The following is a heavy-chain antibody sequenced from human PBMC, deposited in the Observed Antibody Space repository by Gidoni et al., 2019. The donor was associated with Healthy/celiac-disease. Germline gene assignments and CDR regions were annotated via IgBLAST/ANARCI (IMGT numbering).Heavy chain of an antibody. V-gene: IGHV1-2*04. CDR2: INPNRGGT. CDR3: ARGYYYDSLGYGMDV. CDR1: GYTFTGYY. J-gene: IGHJ6*02. D-gene: IGHD3-22*01. Sequence: QVQLVQSGAEVKKPGASVKVSCKASGYTFTGYYMHWVRQAPGQGLEWMGWINPNRGGTNYAQKFQGWVTMTRDTSISTAYMELSRLRSDDTAVYYCARGYYYDSLGYGMDVWGQGTTVTVSS.